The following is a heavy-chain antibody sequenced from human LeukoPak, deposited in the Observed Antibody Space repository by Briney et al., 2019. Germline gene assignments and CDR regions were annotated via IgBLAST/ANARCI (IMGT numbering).Heavy chain of an antibody. CDR3: AKKPSFMEQRQGDLFDY. CDR2: ISGSGGST. V-gene: IGHV3-23*01. Sequence: GGSLRLSCAASGFTFSSYAMSWVRQAPGKGLEWVSAISGSGGSTYSADSVKGRFTISRDNSKNTLYLQMNSLRAEDTAVYYSAKKPSFMEQRQGDLFDYWGQGTLVTVSS. D-gene: IGHD6-25*01. CDR1: GFTFSSYA. J-gene: IGHJ4*02.